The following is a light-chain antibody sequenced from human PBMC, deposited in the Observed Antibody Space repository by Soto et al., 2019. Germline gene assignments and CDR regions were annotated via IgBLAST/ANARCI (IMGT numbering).Light chain of an antibody. V-gene: IGLV2-14*01. CDR1: GSDVGGYNY. J-gene: IGLJ2*01. Sequence: QSALTQPASVSGSPGQSITISCTGTGSDVGGYNYVSWYQQHPGKAPKVMIYDVSNRPSGVSNRFSGSKSGNTASLTISGLQAEDEADYYCSSYTSASTPLVFCGWTKLTVL. CDR2: DVS. CDR3: SSYTSASTPLV.